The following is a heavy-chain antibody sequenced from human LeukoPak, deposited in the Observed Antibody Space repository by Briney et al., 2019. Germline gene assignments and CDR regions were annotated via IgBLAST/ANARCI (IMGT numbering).Heavy chain of an antibody. J-gene: IGHJ6*02. CDR3: AKDLGCSSTSCYWVLNYYYGMDV. CDR1: GFTFSNCA. V-gene: IGHV3-30*09. Sequence: GGSLRLSCAASGFTFSNCAMHWVRQAPGKGLEWVAVISYDGSNKYYADSVKGRFAISRDSSKNTLYLQMNSLRAEDTAVYYCAKDLGCSSTSCYWVLNYYYGMDVWGQGTTVTVSS. CDR2: ISYDGSNK. D-gene: IGHD2-2*01.